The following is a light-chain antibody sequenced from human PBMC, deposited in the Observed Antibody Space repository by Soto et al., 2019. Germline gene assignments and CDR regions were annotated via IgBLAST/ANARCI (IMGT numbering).Light chain of an antibody. CDR1: SSDVGNYNY. V-gene: IGLV2-14*03. J-gene: IGLJ3*02. Sequence: QSALTQPASVSGSPGQSITISCTGTSSDVGNYNYVSWFQQHPGKAPKVIIYDVSNRPSGISDRFSGSKSVNTASLTISGLQAEDEADYYCNSYTSISTWVFGGGTKLTVL. CDR2: DVS. CDR3: NSYTSISTWV.